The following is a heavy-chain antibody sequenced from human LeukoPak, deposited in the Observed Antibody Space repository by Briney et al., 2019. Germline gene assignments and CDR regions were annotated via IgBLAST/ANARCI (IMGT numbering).Heavy chain of an antibody. CDR1: GFTFSSYA. CDR3: AKRWSPYYYDSSGHYPVDY. Sequence: GGSLRLSCAASGFTFSSYALSWVRQAPGKGLEWVSAISGSGGSTYYADSVKGRFTISRDNSKNTLYLQMNSLRAEDTAVYYCAKRWSPYYYDSSGHYPVDYWGQGTLVTVSS. J-gene: IGHJ4*02. D-gene: IGHD3-22*01. V-gene: IGHV3-23*01. CDR2: ISGSGGST.